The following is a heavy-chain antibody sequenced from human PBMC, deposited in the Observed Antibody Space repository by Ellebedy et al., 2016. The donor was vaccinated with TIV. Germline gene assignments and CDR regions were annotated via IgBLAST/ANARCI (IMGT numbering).Heavy chain of an antibody. D-gene: IGHD3-10*01. J-gene: IGHJ4*02. Sequence: AASVTVSCKASGYTFTSYGIRWLRQAPGQGLEWMGWISAYNGNTNYAQKLQGRVTMTTDTSTSTAYMELRSLRSEDTAVYYCARDPDGSGDYWGQGTLVTVSS. CDR3: ARDPDGSGDY. CDR1: GYTFTSYG. CDR2: ISAYNGNT. V-gene: IGHV1-18*04.